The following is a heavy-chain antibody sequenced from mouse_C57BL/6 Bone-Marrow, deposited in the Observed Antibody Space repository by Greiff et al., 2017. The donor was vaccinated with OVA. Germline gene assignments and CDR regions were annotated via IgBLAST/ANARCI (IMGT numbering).Heavy chain of an antibody. CDR2: ISSGSSTI. J-gene: IGHJ3*01. D-gene: IGHD1-1*01. CDR3: ARITTVY. CDR1: GFTFSDYG. Sequence: EVKLMESGGGLVKPGGSLKLSCAASGFTFSDYGMHWVRQAPEKGLEWVAYISSGSSTIYYADTVKGRFTLSKDNAKNTLFLQMTSLRSEDAAMYYCARITTVYWGQGTLVTVSA. V-gene: IGHV5-17*01.